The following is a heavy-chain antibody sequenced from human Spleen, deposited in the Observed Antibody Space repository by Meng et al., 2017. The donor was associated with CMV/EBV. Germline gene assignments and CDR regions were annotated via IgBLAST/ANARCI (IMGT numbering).Heavy chain of an antibody. CDR3: ARTYWGYFDY. CDR2: ISYDGSKK. V-gene: IGHV3-30*04. D-gene: IGHD7-27*01. CDR1: GFTLSSYT. J-gene: IGHJ4*02. Sequence: GGSLRLSCAASGFTLSSYTVHWVRQAPGKELEWVTLISYDGSKKYYADSVKGRFTISRDTSKNTLYLEMNSLRAEDTAVYYCARTYWGYFDYWGQGTLVTVSS.